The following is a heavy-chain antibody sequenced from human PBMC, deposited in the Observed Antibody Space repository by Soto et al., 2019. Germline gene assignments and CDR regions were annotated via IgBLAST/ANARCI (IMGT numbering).Heavy chain of an antibody. Sequence: QVQLVQSGAEVKKPGASVRVSCRTSGYTFTSYAIHWVRQAPAQGLEWRAWRNIGNGKTKYSQKFQGRVTVSRDTSASTAYMELSSLRSEATDVYDCAIEPLWGGVCYDYGLDTWGQGTLVTVSS. CDR2: RNIGNGKT. D-gene: IGHD2-21*02. V-gene: IGHV1-3*04. CDR1: GYTFTSYA. J-gene: IGHJ5*02. CDR3: AIEPLWGGVCYDYGLDT.